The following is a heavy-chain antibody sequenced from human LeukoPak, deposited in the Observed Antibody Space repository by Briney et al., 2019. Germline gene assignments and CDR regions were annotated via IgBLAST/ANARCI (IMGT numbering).Heavy chain of an antibody. CDR3: AKDRKRRNYYDSSGYSYYFDY. D-gene: IGHD3-22*01. CDR1: GFTFSSYG. J-gene: IGHJ4*02. V-gene: IGHV3-30*02. Sequence: PGGSLRLSCAASGFTFSSYGMQWFRQAPGKGLEWVAFIRYDGSNKYYADSVKGRFTISRDNSKNTLYLQMNSLRAEDTAVYYCAKDRKRRNYYDSSGYSYYFDYWGQGTLVTVSS. CDR2: IRYDGSNK.